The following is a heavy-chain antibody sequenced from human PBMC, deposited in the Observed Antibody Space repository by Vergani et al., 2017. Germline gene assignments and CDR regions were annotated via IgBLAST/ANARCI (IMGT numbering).Heavy chain of an antibody. CDR3: ARVVDPYYYYGMDV. J-gene: IGHJ6*04. D-gene: IGHD3/OR15-3a*01. CDR1: GFTVSSNY. Sequence: EVQLVESGGDLVKPGGSLRLSCAASGFTVSSNYMSWVRQAPGKGLEWVSVIYSGGITYYADSVKGRFTISRDKSKNTLYLQMNSLRAEDTAEYYCARVVDPYYYYGMDVWGKGTTVTVSS. V-gene: IGHV3-66*01. CDR2: IYSGGIT.